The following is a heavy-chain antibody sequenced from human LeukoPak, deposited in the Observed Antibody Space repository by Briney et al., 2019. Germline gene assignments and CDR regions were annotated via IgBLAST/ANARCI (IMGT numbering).Heavy chain of an antibody. CDR3: ARARTSGDEALAGNY. D-gene: IGHD6-19*01. CDR1: GFTFSSYA. J-gene: IGHJ4*02. CDR2: IKQDGSEK. V-gene: IGHV3-7*01. Sequence: GGSLRLSYAASGFTFSSYAMHWVRQAPGQGLEWVANIKQDGSEKSYVDSVKGRFTISRDNAKNSLYLQMNSLRAEDTAVYYCARARTSGDEALAGNYWGQGTLVTVSS.